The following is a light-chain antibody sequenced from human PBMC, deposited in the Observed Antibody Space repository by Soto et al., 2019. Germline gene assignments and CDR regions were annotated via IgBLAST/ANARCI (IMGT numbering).Light chain of an antibody. J-gene: IGLJ1*01. V-gene: IGLV2-14*03. CDR3: SSYTSSSTYV. Sequence: QSALTQPASLSGSPGQSVTISCTGTSSDIGSYNSVCWHQQHPGRAPKLMIYDVSSRASGIPDRFSASKSGNTASLTISGLQARDEADYFCSSYTSSSTYVFGTGTKLTVL. CDR1: SSDIGSYNS. CDR2: DVS.